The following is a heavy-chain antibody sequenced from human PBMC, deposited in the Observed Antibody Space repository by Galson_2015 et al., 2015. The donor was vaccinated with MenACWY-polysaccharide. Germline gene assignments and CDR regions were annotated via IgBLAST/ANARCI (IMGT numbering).Heavy chain of an antibody. V-gene: IGHV3-7*03. D-gene: IGHD5-12*01. Sequence: SLRLSCAASGFTFCIYWMSWVRPAPGKGLEWVAHIKQDRGERSYVDSVKGRFTISRDNAKNSLYLQMNNLRAEDTAVYYCARARGFDYWGQGTLVTVSS. CDR1: GFTFCIYW. CDR3: ARARGFDY. J-gene: IGHJ4*02. CDR2: IKQDRGER.